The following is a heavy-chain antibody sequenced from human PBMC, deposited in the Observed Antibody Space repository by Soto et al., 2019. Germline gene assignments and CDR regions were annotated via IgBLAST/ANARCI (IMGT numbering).Heavy chain of an antibody. CDR3: ARGASGSYYGHFDY. V-gene: IGHV1-18*01. CDR2: ISANNGNT. J-gene: IGHJ4*02. CDR1: GYTFTNHG. D-gene: IGHD1-26*01. Sequence: ASVKGSCKASGYTFTNHGISWVRQAPGQGLEWMGWISANNGNTNYAQQLQGRVTMTTDTSTSTAYMELRSLRSDDTAVYYCARGASGSYYGHFDYWGQGTLVTVSS.